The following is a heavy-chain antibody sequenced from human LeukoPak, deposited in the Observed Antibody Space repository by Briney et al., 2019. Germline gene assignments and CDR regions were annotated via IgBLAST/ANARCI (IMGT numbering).Heavy chain of an antibody. Sequence: SETLSLTCTVSGYSISSGYYWGWIRQPPGKGLEWIGSIYYSGSTYYNPSLKSRVTISVDTSKNQFSLKLSSVTAADTAVYYCARGYNWNSNWFDPWGQGTLVTVSS. V-gene: IGHV4-38-2*02. D-gene: IGHD1-7*01. CDR2: IYYSGST. CDR1: GYSISSGYY. CDR3: ARGYNWNSNWFDP. J-gene: IGHJ5*02.